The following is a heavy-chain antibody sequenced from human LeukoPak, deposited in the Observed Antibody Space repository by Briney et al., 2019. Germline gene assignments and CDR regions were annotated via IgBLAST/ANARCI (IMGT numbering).Heavy chain of an antibody. CDR1: GGSISSYY. Sequence: SETLSLTCTVSGGSISSYYWSWIRQPAGKGLEWIGRIYTSGSTNYNPSLKSRVTMSVDTSKNQFSLKLSSVNAADTAVYYCAREWWDYNWFDPWGQGTLVTVSS. J-gene: IGHJ5*02. CDR3: AREWWDYNWFDP. D-gene: IGHD2-15*01. V-gene: IGHV4-4*07. CDR2: IYTSGST.